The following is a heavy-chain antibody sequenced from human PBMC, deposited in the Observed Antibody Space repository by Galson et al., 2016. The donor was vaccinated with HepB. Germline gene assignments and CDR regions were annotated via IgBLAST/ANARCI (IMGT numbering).Heavy chain of an antibody. CDR3: ARAAHSSGYCDVFDI. CDR2: ISHDDISK. V-gene: IGHV3-30-3*01. D-gene: IGHD3-22*01. J-gene: IGHJ3*02. CDR1: GITLRNFI. Sequence: SLRLCCAASGITLRNFIIHWVRQPPGKGLEWVAAISHDDISKYYTDSVKGRFTISRVNSGNTVDLQMNSLRAEDTAVYYCARAAHSSGYCDVFDIWGQGTKVTVSS.